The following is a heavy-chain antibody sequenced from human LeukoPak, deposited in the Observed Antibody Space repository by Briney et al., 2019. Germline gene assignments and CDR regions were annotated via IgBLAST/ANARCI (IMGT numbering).Heavy chain of an antibody. J-gene: IGHJ4*02. Sequence: ASVKVSCKASGYTFTSYGTSWVRQAPGQGLEWMGGIIPIFGTANYAQKFQGRVTITADESTSTAYMELSSLRSEDTAVYYCARESPYGDYSYWGQGTLVTVSS. V-gene: IGHV1-69*13. CDR1: GYTFTSYG. CDR2: IIPIFGTA. D-gene: IGHD4-17*01. CDR3: ARESPYGDYSY.